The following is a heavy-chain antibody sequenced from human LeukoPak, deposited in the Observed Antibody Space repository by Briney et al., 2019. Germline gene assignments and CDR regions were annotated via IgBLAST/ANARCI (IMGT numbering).Heavy chain of an antibody. Sequence: GGSLRLSCAASGFTFSSYGMHWVRQAPGKGLEWVAFIRYDGSNKYYADSVKGRFTISRDNSKNTLYLQMNSLRAEDTAVYYCATGLGSVYGGYYYYYMDVWGKGTTVTVSS. V-gene: IGHV3-30*02. D-gene: IGHD3-16*01. J-gene: IGHJ6*03. CDR3: ATGLGSVYGGYYYYYMDV. CDR1: GFTFSSYG. CDR2: IRYDGSNK.